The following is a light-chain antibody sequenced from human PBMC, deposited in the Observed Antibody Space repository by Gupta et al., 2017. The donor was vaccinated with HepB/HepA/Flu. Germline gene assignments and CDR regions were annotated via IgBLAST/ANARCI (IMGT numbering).Light chain of an antibody. V-gene: IGLV2-8*01. CDR3: SSYAGSNNFVV. Sequence: QSALTQPPSASGAPGHSVTISCTGTSSDVGGYNYVSWYQQHPRKAPKRRIYEVSKRPSGVPDRFSGSKSGNTASLTVSGLQAEDEADYYCSSYAGSNNFVVFGGGTKLTV. J-gene: IGLJ2*01. CDR1: SSDVGGYNY. CDR2: EVS.